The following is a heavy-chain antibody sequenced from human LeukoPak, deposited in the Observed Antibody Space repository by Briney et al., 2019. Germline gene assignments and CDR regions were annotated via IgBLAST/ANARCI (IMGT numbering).Heavy chain of an antibody. V-gene: IGHV1-8*03. CDR1: GYTFTSYD. CDR2: IYPNSGNR. D-gene: IGHD2-2*01. J-gene: IGHJ6*03. Sequence: ASVKVSCKASGYTFTSYDINWVRQATGQGLEWMGWIYPNSGNRGYEKKFQGRVTITRNPYISTAYMELSSLRSEETAVYYCARGDVVVPAATIPYYYYMDVWGKGTTVTVSS. CDR3: ARGDVVVPAATIPYYYYMDV.